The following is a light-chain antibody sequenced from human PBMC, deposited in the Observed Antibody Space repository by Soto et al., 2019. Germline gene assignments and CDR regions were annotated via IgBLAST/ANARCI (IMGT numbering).Light chain of an antibody. J-gene: IGLJ2*01. V-gene: IGLV2-14*03. CDR3: SSYISSLVV. CDR2: DVS. CDR1: SSDISAYNY. Sequence: QSALTQPASVSGSPGQSITLSCTETSSDISAYNYVSWYQQHPGKAPKLMIYDVSTRPSGVSYRFSGSKSGNRASLTISGLQAEDEADYYCSSYISSLVVFGGGTQLTVL.